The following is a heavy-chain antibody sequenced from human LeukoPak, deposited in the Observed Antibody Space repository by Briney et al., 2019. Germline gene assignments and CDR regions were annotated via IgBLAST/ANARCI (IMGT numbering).Heavy chain of an antibody. Sequence: PSETLSLTCTVPGGSISSSSYYWGWLRQPPGKGLEWIGSIYYSGSTYYNPSLKSRVTISVDTSKNQFSLKLSSVTAADTAVYYCARPSGSYSRENFDYWGQGTLVTVSS. V-gene: IGHV4-39*01. CDR2: IYYSGST. CDR3: ARPSGSYSRENFDY. J-gene: IGHJ4*02. D-gene: IGHD1-26*01. CDR1: GGSISSSSYY.